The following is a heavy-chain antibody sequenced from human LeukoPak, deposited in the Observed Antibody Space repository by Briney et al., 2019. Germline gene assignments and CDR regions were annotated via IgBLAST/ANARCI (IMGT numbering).Heavy chain of an antibody. CDR3: ARGRYYYDSSGYYDGYYFDY. CDR1: GGSFSGYY. V-gene: IGHV4-34*01. Sequence: SETLSLTCAVYGGSFSGYYWSWIRQPPGKGLEWIGEINHSGSTNYNPSHKSRVTISVDTSKNQFSLKLSSVTAADTAVYYCARGRYYYDSSGYYDGYYFDYWGQGTLVTVSS. CDR2: INHSGST. D-gene: IGHD3-22*01. J-gene: IGHJ4*02.